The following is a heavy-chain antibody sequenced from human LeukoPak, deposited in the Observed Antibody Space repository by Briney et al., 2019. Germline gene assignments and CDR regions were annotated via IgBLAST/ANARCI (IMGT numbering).Heavy chain of an antibody. V-gene: IGHV4-59*01. Sequence: SETLSLTCTVSGGSISTYYWSWIRQSPGKGLEWIGYIYHGGNTNYNPSLKSRVTISGDTSQNKFFLNLSSVTAADTAMYYCARGRYYYDSSGYPYNWFDPWGQGTLVTVSS. D-gene: IGHD3-22*01. J-gene: IGHJ5*02. CDR1: GGSISTYY. CDR3: ARGRYYYDSSGYPYNWFDP. CDR2: IYHGGNT.